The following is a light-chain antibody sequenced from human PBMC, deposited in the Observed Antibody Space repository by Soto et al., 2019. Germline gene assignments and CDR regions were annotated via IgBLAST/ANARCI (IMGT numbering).Light chain of an antibody. CDR2: GAS. V-gene: IGKV3-15*01. CDR1: QSVSSN. Sequence: EIVMTQSPATLSVSPGERATLSCRASQSVSSNLAWYQQKPGQAPRLLIYGASTRATGIPARFSGSGSGTEFTLTIGSLQSEDFAVYYCQKYNNWPGTFGQGTKVEIK. J-gene: IGKJ1*01. CDR3: QKYNNWPGT.